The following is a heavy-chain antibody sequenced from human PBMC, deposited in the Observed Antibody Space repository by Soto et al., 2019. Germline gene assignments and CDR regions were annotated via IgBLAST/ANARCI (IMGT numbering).Heavy chain of an antibody. D-gene: IGHD6-13*01. CDR2: ISYDGSNK. V-gene: IGHV3-30*18. Sequence: GGSLRLSCAASGFTFSSYGMHWVRQAPGKGLEWVAVISYDGSNKYYADSVKGRFTISRDNSKNTLYLQMNSLRAEDTAVYYCAKSVSAAAVGTSDYWGQGTLVTVSS. CDR3: AKSVSAAAVGTSDY. CDR1: GFTFSSYG. J-gene: IGHJ4*02.